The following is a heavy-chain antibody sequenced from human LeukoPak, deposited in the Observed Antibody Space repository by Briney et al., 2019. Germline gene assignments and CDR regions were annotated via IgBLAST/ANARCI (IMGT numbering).Heavy chain of an antibody. V-gene: IGHV4-59*01. CDR2: IYYSGST. D-gene: IGHD3-22*01. J-gene: IGHJ1*01. CDR1: GVSISSYY. Sequence: KPSETLSLTCTVSGVSISSYYWTWIRQPPGKGLEWIGYIYYSGSTNYNPSLKSRVTISLDTSKNQFSLKLTSVTAADTAVYYCARAVRYYDSSGYYFQHWGQGTLVTVSS. CDR3: ARAVRYYDSSGYYFQH.